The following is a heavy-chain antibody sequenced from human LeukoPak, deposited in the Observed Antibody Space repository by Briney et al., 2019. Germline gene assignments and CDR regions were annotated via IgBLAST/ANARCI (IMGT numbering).Heavy chain of an antibody. CDR2: INPSGGST. Sequence: ASVKVSCTASGYTFTSYYMHWVRQAPGQGLEWMGIINPSGGSTSYAQKFQGRVTMTRDTSTSTVYMELSSLRSEDTAVYYCARDRPRITMIVVVTNYYYYYGMDVWGQGTTVTVSS. CDR1: GYTFTSYY. J-gene: IGHJ6*02. V-gene: IGHV1-46*01. D-gene: IGHD3-22*01. CDR3: ARDRPRITMIVVVTNYYYYYGMDV.